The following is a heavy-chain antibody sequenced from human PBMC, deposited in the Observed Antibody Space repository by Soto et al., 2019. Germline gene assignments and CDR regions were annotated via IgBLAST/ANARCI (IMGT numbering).Heavy chain of an antibody. CDR2: INHSGST. J-gene: IGHJ4*02. D-gene: IGHD3-22*01. CDR1: GGSFSGYY. CDR3: ARGASGYYDSSGYYSPYYFDY. Sequence: QVQLQQWGAGLLKPSETLSLTCAVDGGSFSGYYWSWIRQPPGKGLEWIGEINHSGSTNYNPSLKSRVTISVDTSKNQFSLKLSSVTAADTAVYYCARGASGYYDSSGYYSPYYFDYWGQGTLVTVSS. V-gene: IGHV4-34*01.